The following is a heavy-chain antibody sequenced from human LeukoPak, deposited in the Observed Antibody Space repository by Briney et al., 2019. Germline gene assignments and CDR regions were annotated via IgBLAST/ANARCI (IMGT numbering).Heavy chain of an antibody. CDR3: AKVGSSGWYAMDV. D-gene: IGHD6-19*01. CDR1: GLTFTYYA. V-gene: IGHV3-23*01. Sequence: GGSLRLSCTASGLTFTYYAMTWVRQAPGKGLEWVSLISGSGGSAKYADSVKGRFTISRVNSKNTLFLQMSSLRAEDTAIYYCAKVGSSGWYAMDVWGRGTSVTVS. J-gene: IGHJ6*02. CDR2: ISGSGGSA.